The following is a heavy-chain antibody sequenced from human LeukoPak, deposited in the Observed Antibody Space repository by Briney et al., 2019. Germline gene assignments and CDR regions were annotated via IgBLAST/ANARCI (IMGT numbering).Heavy chain of an antibody. CDR2: IYYSGST. CDR1: GGSISSGGYY. V-gene: IGHV4-31*03. Sequence: SQTLSLTCTVSGGSISSGGYYWSWIRQHPGKGLEWIGYIYYSGSTYCNPSLKSRVTISVDTSKNQFSLKLSSVTAADTAVYYCARQIRYFDWLLSGFDYWGQGTLVTGSS. D-gene: IGHD3-9*01. J-gene: IGHJ4*02. CDR3: ARQIRYFDWLLSGFDY.